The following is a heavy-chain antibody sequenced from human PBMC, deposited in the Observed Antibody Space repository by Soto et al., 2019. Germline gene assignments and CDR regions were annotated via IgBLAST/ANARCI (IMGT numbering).Heavy chain of an antibody. CDR3: AKSDSSSWYGRYFQH. J-gene: IGHJ1*01. CDR2: ISYDGSNK. Sequence: QVQLVESGGGVVQPGRSLRLSCAASGFTFSSYGMHWVRQAPGKGLEWVAVISYDGSNKYYADSVKGRFTISRDNSKNTLYLQMNSLRAEDTAVYYCAKSDSSSWYGRYFQHWGQGTLVTVSS. CDR1: GFTFSSYG. V-gene: IGHV3-30*18. D-gene: IGHD6-13*01.